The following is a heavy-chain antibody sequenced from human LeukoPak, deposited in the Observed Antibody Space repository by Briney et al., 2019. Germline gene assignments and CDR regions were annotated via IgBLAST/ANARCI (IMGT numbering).Heavy chain of an antibody. CDR1: GFTFSSYG. V-gene: IGHV3-33*01. Sequence: GGSLRLSCAASGFTFSSYGMHWVRQAPGKGLEWVAVIWYDGSNKYYADSVKGRFTISRDNSKNTLYLQMNSLRAEDTAVYYCAREQDRTGTTDFDYWGQGTLATVSS. J-gene: IGHJ4*02. D-gene: IGHD1-1*01. CDR3: AREQDRTGTTDFDY. CDR2: IWYDGSNK.